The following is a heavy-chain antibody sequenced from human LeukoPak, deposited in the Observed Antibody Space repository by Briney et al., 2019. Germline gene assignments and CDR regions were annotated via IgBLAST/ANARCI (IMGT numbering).Heavy chain of an antibody. CDR1: GDSISSHY. Sequence: SETLSLTCSVSGDSISSHYWSWIRQPPGKGLEWIGYIYYSGSINCNSSLKSRVTISVDTSKNQFSLKLSSVTAADTAIYYCARFPRYWGQGILVTVSS. V-gene: IGHV4-59*11. CDR2: IYYSGSI. J-gene: IGHJ4*02. CDR3: ARFPRY.